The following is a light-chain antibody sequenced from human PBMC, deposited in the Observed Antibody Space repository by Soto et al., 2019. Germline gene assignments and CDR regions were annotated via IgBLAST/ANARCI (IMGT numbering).Light chain of an antibody. CDR1: RSNIGGNT. J-gene: IGLJ1*01. CDR3: AGWDDSLNGPV. V-gene: IGLV1-44*01. Sequence: QSVLTQPPSASGTPGQRVTIACSGSRSNIGGNTVNWYQQFPGAAPKLLIYGNDQRPAGVPARFSGSKSAASASLALSGLQSEDEADYYCAGWDDSLNGPVFGNGTKLPVL. CDR2: GND.